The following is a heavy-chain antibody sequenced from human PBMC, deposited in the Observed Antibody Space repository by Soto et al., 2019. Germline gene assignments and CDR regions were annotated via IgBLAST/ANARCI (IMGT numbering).Heavy chain of an antibody. J-gene: IGHJ4*02. D-gene: IGHD6-13*01. CDR3: ASRAAADLYFAY. CDR1: GGSISSYY. CDR2: IYYSGST. V-gene: IGHV4-59*01. Sequence: SETLSLTCTVSGGSISSYYWRWIRQPPGKGLEWIGYIYYSGSTNYNPSLKSRVTISVDTSKNQFSLQLSSVTAADTAVYYCASRAAADLYFAYWGRGTLVTVSS.